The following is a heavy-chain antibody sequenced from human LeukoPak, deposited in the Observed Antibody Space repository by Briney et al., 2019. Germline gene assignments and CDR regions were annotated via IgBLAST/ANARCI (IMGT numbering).Heavy chain of an antibody. CDR2: IDPSDSYT. Sequence: PGESLKISCKGSGYSFTSYWISWVRQMPGKGLEWMGRIDPSDSYTNYSPSFQGHVTISADKSISTAYLQWSSLKASDTAMYYCARRTTGTTFSDYWGQETLVTVSS. CDR1: GYSFTSYW. V-gene: IGHV5-10-1*01. J-gene: IGHJ4*02. D-gene: IGHD1-1*01. CDR3: ARRTTGTTFSDY.